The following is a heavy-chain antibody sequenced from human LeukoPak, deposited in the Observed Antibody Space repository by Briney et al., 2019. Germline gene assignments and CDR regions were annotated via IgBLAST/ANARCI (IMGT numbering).Heavy chain of an antibody. CDR3: ARSPDILTGENFDY. V-gene: IGHV1-69*06. J-gene: IGHJ4*02. CDR2: ILPVSNTA. Sequence: SVKVSCKASGGSFSNFGISWVRQAPGQGLEWMGGILPVSNTANNAQNFQGRVTFTADTSTGTAYMEVSRLRSGDTAVYYCARSPDILTGENFDYWGQGTLVTVSS. D-gene: IGHD3-9*01. CDR1: GGSFSNFG.